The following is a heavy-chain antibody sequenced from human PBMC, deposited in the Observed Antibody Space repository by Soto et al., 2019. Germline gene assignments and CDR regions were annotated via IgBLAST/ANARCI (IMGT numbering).Heavy chain of an antibody. CDR2: INPSGGST. CDR1: GYTFTSYY. J-gene: IGHJ6*02. V-gene: IGHV1-46*01. D-gene: IGHD5-18*01. Sequence: ASVKVSCKASGYTFTSYYMHWVRQAPGQGLEWMGIINPSGGSTSYAQKFQGRVTMTRDTSTSTVYMELSSLRSEDTAVYYCARDIVDTAMVDYCYGMDVWGQGTTVTVSS. CDR3: ARDIVDTAMVDYCYGMDV.